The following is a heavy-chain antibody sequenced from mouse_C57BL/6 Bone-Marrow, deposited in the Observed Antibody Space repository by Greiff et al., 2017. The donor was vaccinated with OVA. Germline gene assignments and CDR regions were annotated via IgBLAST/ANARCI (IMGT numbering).Heavy chain of an antibody. D-gene: IGHD2-4*01. CDR3: ARIYDCDGTTGAWFAY. CDR2: IDPNSGGT. CDR1: GYTFTSYW. V-gene: IGHV1-72*01. Sequence: QVQLKQPGAELVKPGASVKLSCKASGYTFTSYWMHWVKQRPGRGLEWIGRIDPNSGGTKYNEKFKSKATLTVDKPSSTAYMQLSSLTSEDSAVYYGARIYDCDGTTGAWFAYWGQGTLVTVSA. J-gene: IGHJ3*01.